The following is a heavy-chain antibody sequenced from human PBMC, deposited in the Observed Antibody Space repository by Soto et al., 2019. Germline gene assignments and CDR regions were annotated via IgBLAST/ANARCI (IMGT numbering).Heavy chain of an antibody. CDR3: ARGSNYDSSGYCYSWFDP. CDR1: GCTFTSYG. J-gene: IGHJ5*02. V-gene: IGHV1-69*13. D-gene: IGHD3-22*01. Sequence: ASVKVSCKASGCTFTSYGISWVRQAPGQGPEWMGGIIPIFGTANYAQKFQGRVTITADESTSTAYMELSSLRSEDTAVYYCARGSNYDSSGYCYSWFDPWGQGTLVTVSS. CDR2: IIPIFGTA.